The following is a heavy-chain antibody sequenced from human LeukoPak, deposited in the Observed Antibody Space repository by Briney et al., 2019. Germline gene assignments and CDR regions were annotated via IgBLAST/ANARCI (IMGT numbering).Heavy chain of an antibody. V-gene: IGHV4-38-2*02. CDR2: FYHSGST. D-gene: IGHD2-15*01. CDR3: AREGEDCSGGSCYHYYFDY. J-gene: IGHJ4*02. CDR1: GYSISSGYY. Sequence: TSETLSLTCTVSGYSISSGYYWGWIRRHPRKGLEWIGGFYHSGSTYYNPSLKSRVTISVDTSTNKFSLKLRSSAAADTAVYYCAREGEDCSGGSCYHYYFDYWGQGTLVTVSS.